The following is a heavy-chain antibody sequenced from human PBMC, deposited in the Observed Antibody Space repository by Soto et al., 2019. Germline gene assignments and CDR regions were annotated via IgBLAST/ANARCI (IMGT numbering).Heavy chain of an antibody. J-gene: IGHJ6*02. CDR2: IIWNTGRV. CDR1: GLSFHAAG. CDR3: TEDITPGGADV. V-gene: IGHV3-9*01. D-gene: IGHD3-10*01. Sequence: EVQLVESGGDLVQPGMSLRLSCAGSGLSFHAAGMHWVRQAPGKGLEWVAGIIWNTGRVGYADSVKGRFTISRDKTKNSLYLQMNSLVVEDTALYFCTEDITPGGADVWGQGTTRTGSS.